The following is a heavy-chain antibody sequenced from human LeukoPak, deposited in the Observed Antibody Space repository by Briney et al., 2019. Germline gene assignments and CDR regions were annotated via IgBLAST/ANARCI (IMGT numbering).Heavy chain of an antibody. V-gene: IGHV4-61*02. CDR1: GGSISSGSYY. D-gene: IGHD3-10*01. CDR3: ARPMGGAAFDI. J-gene: IGHJ3*02. Sequence: PSQTLSLTCTVSGGSISSGSYYWSWIRQPAGKGLEWIGRIYTSGSTNYNPSLKSRVTISVDTSKNQFSLKLSSVTAADTAVYYCARPMGGAAFDIWGQGTMVTVSS. CDR2: IYTSGST.